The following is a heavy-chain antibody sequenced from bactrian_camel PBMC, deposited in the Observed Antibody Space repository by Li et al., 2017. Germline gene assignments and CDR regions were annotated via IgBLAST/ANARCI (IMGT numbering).Heavy chain of an antibody. D-gene: IGHD1*01. CDR1: GFTFSAVY. CDR3: AAGRSRTNANFVCQGSWSAVY. V-gene: IGHV3-2*01. CDR2: ISSDGRNT. J-gene: IGHJ4*01. Sequence: HVQLVESGGGSVQAGQSLRLSCAASGFTFSAVYMFWVRQAPGKGLEWVSSISSDGRNTYYADSVKGRFTISKDKAQDTVYLQMNSLKPEDTAMYSCAAGRSRTNANFVCQGSWSAVYWGQGTQVTVS.